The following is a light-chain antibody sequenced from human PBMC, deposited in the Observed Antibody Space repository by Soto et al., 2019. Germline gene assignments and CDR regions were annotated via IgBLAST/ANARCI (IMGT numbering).Light chain of an antibody. V-gene: IGKV1-27*01. CDR2: EAS. CDR3: QKYNDAPFS. Sequence: DIQMTQSPSFLSASVGDRVTITCRASQAISNYLAWYQQKPGQSPKLLIYEASKLQSGVPSRFSGSGSGTDFTVTITSLQPEDFAVYYCQKYNDAPFSIGPGTKVDIK. CDR1: QAISNY. J-gene: IGKJ3*01.